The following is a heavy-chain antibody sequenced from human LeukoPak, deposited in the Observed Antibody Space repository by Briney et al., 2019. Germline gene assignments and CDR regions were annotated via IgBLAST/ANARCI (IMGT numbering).Heavy chain of an antibody. CDR3: AREIRYFDWGTVN. CDR2: IKQDGSEK. Sequence: GGSLRLSCAASGFTFSSYWMSWVRQAPGKGLEWVANIKQDGSEKNYVDSVKGRFTISRDNAKNSLYLQMNSLRAEDTAVYYCAREIRYFDWGTVNWGQGTLVTVSS. J-gene: IGHJ4*02. D-gene: IGHD3-9*01. CDR1: GFTFSSYW. V-gene: IGHV3-7*01.